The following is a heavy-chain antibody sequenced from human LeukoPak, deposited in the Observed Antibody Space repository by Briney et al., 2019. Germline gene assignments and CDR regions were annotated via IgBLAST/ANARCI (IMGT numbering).Heavy chain of an antibody. CDR1: GGSISSSY. Sequence: SETLSLTCTVSGGSISSSYWSWIRQPPGKGLEWIGYICYSGSTNYNPSVKSRVTISVDTSKNQFSLKLNSVTAADTAVYYCASGGLQGAMDVWGQGTTVTVSS. CDR2: ICYSGST. CDR3: ASGGLQGAMDV. J-gene: IGHJ6*02. V-gene: IGHV4-59*01.